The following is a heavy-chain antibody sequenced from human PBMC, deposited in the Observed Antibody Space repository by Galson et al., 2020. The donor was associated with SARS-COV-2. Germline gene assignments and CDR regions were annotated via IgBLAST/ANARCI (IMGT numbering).Heavy chain of an antibody. CDR3: AREALRGAYYEGDVDY. J-gene: IGHJ4*02. V-gene: IGHV3-30-3*01. CDR2: TSYDGSNK. D-gene: IGHD3-22*01. Sequence: GESLKISCAASGFPFSTYTMHWVRQAPGKGLEWVAATSYDGSNKYYADPVKGRFTISRDNFKNTLHLQMNSLRVEDTAVYYCAREALRGAYYEGDVDYWGQGILVTVSS. CDR1: GFPFSTYT.